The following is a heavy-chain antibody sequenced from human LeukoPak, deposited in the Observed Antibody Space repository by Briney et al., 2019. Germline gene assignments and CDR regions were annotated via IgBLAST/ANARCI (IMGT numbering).Heavy chain of an antibody. J-gene: IGHJ4*02. CDR2: IWYDGSNK. CDR3: ARDPDYYDSSGYYQRYFDY. V-gene: IGHV3-33*01. Sequence: GGSLRLSCAMSGFTVRNYGMHWVRQAPGKGLEWVAVIWYDGSNKYYADSVKGRFTISRDNSKNTLYLQMNSLRAEDTAVYYCARDPDYYDSSGYYQRYFDYWGQGTLVTVSS. CDR1: GFTVRNYG. D-gene: IGHD3-22*01.